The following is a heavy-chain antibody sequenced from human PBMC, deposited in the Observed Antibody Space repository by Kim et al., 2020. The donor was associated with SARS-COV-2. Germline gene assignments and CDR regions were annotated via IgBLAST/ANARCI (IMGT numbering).Heavy chain of an antibody. D-gene: IGHD4-4*01. CDR2: FDPEDGET. CDR1: GYTLTELS. J-gene: IGHJ6*02. Sequence: DSVKVSCKVSGYTLTELSMHWVRQAPGKGLEWMGGFDPEDGETIYAQKFQGRVTMTEDTSTDTAYMELSSLRSEDTAVYYCATRGGSNSGGRYGMDVWGQGTTVTVSS. V-gene: IGHV1-24*01. CDR3: ATRGGSNSGGRYGMDV.